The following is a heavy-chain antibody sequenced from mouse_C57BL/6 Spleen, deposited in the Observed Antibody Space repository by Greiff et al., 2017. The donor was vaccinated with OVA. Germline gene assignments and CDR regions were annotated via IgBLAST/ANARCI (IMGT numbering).Heavy chain of an antibody. V-gene: IGHV3-6*01. CDR3: AVGGYWGDYYAMDY. CDR1: GYSITSGYY. D-gene: IGHD2-3*01. Sequence: EVHLVESGPGLVKPSQSLSLTCSVTGYSITSGYYWNWIRQFPGNKLEWMGYISYDGSNNYNPSLKNRISITRDTSKNQFFLKLNSVTTEDTATYYCAVGGYWGDYYAMDYWGQGTSVTVSS. J-gene: IGHJ4*01. CDR2: ISYDGSN.